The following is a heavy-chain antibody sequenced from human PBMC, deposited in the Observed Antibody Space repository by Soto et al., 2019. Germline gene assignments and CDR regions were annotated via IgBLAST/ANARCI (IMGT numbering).Heavy chain of an antibody. CDR1: GFTFSSYA. CDR2: ISYDGSNK. V-gene: IGHV3-30-3*01. Sequence: GGSLRLSCAASGFTFSSYAMHWVRQAPGKGLEWVAVISYDGSNKYYADSVKGRFTISRDNSKNTLYLQMNRLRAEDTAVYYCARDPTIDIVVVPAELYMDVWGQGTTVTVSS. CDR3: ARDPTIDIVVVPAELYMDV. D-gene: IGHD2-2*01. J-gene: IGHJ6*02.